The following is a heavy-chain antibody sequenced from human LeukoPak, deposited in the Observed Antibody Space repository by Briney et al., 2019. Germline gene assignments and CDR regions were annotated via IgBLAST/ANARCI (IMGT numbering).Heavy chain of an antibody. CDR3: ARHRTYCSGGSCYFYWYFDL. V-gene: IGHV4-59*08. CDR2: IYYSGST. J-gene: IGHJ2*01. Sequence: SETLSLTCTVSGGSISSYYWSWIRQPPGQGLEWIGYIYYSGSTNYNPSLKSRVTISVDTSKNQFSLKLSSVTAADTAVYYCARHRTYCSGGSCYFYWYFDLWGRGTLVTVSS. D-gene: IGHD2-15*01. CDR1: GGSISSYY.